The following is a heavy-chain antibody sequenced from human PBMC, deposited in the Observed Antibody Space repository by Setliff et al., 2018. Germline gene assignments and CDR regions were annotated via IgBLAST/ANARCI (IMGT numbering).Heavy chain of an antibody. Sequence: ASVKVSCKASGYTLSNSILSWVRQAPGQGLEWVGWISAYNGKTYFAQKFQDRITLTTDTSTNTGYLELRGLRSDDTAVYYCARINLYVSSGYYYAPDYWGPGTLVTVS. CDR2: ISAYNGKT. J-gene: IGHJ4*02. CDR3: ARINLYVSSGYYYAPDY. CDR1: GYTLSNSI. D-gene: IGHD3-22*01. V-gene: IGHV1-18*01.